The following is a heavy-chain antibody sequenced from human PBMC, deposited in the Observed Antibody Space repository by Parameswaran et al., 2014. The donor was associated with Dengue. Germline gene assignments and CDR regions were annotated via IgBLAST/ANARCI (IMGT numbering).Heavy chain of an antibody. CDR3: AKEASIVVVPAAVHYYYYGMDV. CDR2: ISGSGGST. J-gene: IGHJ6*02. D-gene: IGHD2-2*01. V-gene: IGHV3-23*01. Sequence: VRQMPGKGLEWVSAISGSGGSTYYADSVKGRFTISRDNSKNTLYLQTNSLRAEGTAVYYCAKEASIVVVPAAVHYYYYGMDVWGQGTTVTVSS.